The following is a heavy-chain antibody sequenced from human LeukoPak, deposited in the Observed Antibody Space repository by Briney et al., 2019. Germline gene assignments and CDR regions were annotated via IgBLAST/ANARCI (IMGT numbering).Heavy chain of an antibody. CDR3: AKNTPVFSIVGATDR. D-gene: IGHD1-26*01. V-gene: IGHV3-23*01. CDR1: GFTFSSYA. Sequence: GGSLRLSCAASGFTFSSYAVSWVRQAPGKGLGWVSAISGSGGSTYYADSVKGRFTISRDNSKNTLYLQMNSLRAEDTAVYYCAKNTPVFSIVGATDRWGQGTLVTVSS. CDR2: ISGSGGST. J-gene: IGHJ4*02.